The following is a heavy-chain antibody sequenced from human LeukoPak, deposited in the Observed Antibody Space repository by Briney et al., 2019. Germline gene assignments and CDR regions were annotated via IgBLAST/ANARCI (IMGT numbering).Heavy chain of an antibody. V-gene: IGHV4-34*01. D-gene: IGHD4-4*01. CDR3: ASETTVKSSDY. Sequence: PSETLSLTCAVYGGSFSGYYWSWIRQPPGKGLEWIGEINHSGSTNYNPSLKSRVTISVDTSKNQFSLKLSSVTAADTAVYYCASETTVKSSDYWGQGTLVTVSS. CDR1: GGSFSGYY. J-gene: IGHJ4*02. CDR2: INHSGST.